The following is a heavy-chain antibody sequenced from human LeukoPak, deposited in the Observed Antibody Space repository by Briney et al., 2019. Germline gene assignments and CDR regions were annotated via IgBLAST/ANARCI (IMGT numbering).Heavy chain of an antibody. CDR2: INSDGSST. V-gene: IGHV3-74*01. CDR1: GFTISSYW. D-gene: IGHD6-13*01. J-gene: IGHJ4*02. Sequence: PGGSLRLSCAASGFTISSYWMHWVRQAPGKGLVWVSRINSDGSSTNYADSVKGRFTISRDNAKNTLYLQMNSLRAEDTAVYYCAPSSWYGGGYFDYWGQGPRSPSPQ. CDR3: APSSWYGGGYFDY.